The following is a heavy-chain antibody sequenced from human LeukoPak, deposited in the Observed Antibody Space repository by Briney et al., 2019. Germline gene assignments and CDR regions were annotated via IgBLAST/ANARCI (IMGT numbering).Heavy chain of an antibody. V-gene: IGHV4-34*01. J-gene: IGHJ4*02. CDR3: ARRTCGGDCYSFDY. D-gene: IGHD2-21*02. CDR1: GGSFSGYY. CDR2: INHSGST. Sequence: ASETLSLTCAVYGGSFSGYYWSWIRQPPGKGLEWIGEINHSGSTNYNPSLKSRVTISVDTSKNQFSLKLSSVTAADTAVYYCARRTCGGDCYSFDYWGQGTLVTVSS.